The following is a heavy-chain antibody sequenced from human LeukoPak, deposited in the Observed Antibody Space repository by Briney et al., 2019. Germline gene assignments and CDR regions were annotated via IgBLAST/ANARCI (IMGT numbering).Heavy chain of an antibody. D-gene: IGHD6-19*01. CDR3: ARQWLVSPLFDY. J-gene: IGHJ4*02. CDR1: GGSFSGYY. CDR2: INHSGST. V-gene: IGHV4-34*01. Sequence: PSETLSLTCAVYGGSFSGYYWSWIRQPPGKGLEWIGEINHSGSTNYNPSLRSRVTVSVHTSKNQLSLKLSSVTAADTAVYYCARQWLVSPLFDYWGQGTLSPSPQ.